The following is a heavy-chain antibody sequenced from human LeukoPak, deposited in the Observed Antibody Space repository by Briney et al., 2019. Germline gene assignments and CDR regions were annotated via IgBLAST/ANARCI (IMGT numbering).Heavy chain of an antibody. Sequence: GRSLRLSCAASGFTFSSYGMHWVRQAPGKGLEWVSFISYNGTNKYYADSVKGRFTISRDNSKSTVYLQMNSLRVEDAAVYYCSKDLTSDFGGDLDPWGQGTLVTVSS. J-gene: IGHJ5*02. CDR2: ISYNGTNK. CDR3: SKDLTSDFGGDLDP. V-gene: IGHV3-30*18. D-gene: IGHD3-10*01. CDR1: GFTFSSYG.